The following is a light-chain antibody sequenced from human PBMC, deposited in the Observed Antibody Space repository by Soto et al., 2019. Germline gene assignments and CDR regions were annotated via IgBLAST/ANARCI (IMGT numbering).Light chain of an antibody. CDR1: SSDVGTYNL. Sequence: QSVLTQPASVSGSPGQSITISCTSSDVGTYNLVSWYQHHPGKAPKLMIYDVNKRPSGVSDRFSGSKSGNTASLTISGLQAEDEADYYCCSYAGSSTVVFGGGTKLTVL. V-gene: IGLV2-23*02. CDR3: CSYAGSSTVV. J-gene: IGLJ2*01. CDR2: DVN.